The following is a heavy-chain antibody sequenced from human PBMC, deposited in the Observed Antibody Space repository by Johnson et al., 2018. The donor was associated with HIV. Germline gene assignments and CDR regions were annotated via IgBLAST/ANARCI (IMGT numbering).Heavy chain of an antibody. V-gene: IGHV3-11*01. CDR1: GFSFGDYA. J-gene: IGHJ3*02. CDR3: TTEGYVVAAIPRAFDI. Sequence: QVHLVESGGGLEQPGRSLRLSCAASGFSFGDYAMSWFRQVPGKGLEWVSYISSSGTTIYYADSVKGRFTISRDNTKNSLYLQMNSLRAEDTAVYYCTTEGYVVAAIPRAFDIWGQGTMLTVSS. CDR2: ISSSGTTI. D-gene: IGHD2-21*02.